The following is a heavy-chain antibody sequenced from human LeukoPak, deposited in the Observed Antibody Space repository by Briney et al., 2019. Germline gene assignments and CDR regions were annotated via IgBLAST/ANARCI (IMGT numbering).Heavy chain of an antibody. CDR1: GFTFSSYA. J-gene: IGHJ4*02. CDR2: ISGSGGST. Sequence: TGGSLGLSCAASGFTFSSYAMSWVRQAPGKGLEWVSAISGSGGSTYYADSVKGRFTISRDNSKNTLYLQMNSLRAEDTAVYYCAKAPFGELPTTSFDYWGQGTLVTVSS. V-gene: IGHV3-23*01. CDR3: AKAPFGELPTTSFDY. D-gene: IGHD3-10*01.